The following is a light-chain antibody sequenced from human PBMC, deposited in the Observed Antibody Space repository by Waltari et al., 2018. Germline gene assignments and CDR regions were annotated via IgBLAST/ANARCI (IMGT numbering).Light chain of an antibody. V-gene: IGLV3-1*01. Sequence: SYSLTQPPSVSLSPGQTASITCSGDKLGDRDVSWYQQQAGQPPGLVIYEDTKRPSGTPERFSGSNSGNTATLTISGTQAIDEADYYCQAWDRNTFVVFGGGTKLTVL. CDR1: KLGDRD. J-gene: IGLJ2*01. CDR3: QAWDRNTFVV. CDR2: EDT.